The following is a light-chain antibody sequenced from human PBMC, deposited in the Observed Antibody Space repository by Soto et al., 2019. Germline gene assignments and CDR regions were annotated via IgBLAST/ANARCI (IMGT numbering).Light chain of an antibody. V-gene: IGLV2-8*01. Sequence: QPALTQPPSASGSPGQSVAISCTGTSSDVGGYNYVSWYQQHPGKAPKLMIYEVNKRPSGVPDRFSGSKSGNTASLTVSGLQAGDEADYYCSSYAGSSNVFGTGTKVTVL. J-gene: IGLJ1*01. CDR1: SSDVGGYNY. CDR2: EVN. CDR3: SSYAGSSNV.